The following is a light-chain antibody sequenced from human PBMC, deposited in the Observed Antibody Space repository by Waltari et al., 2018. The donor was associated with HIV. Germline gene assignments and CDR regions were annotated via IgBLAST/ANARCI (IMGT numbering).Light chain of an antibody. CDR1: KSNIGAGFD. CDR2: RNN. J-gene: IGLJ2*01. V-gene: IGLV1-47*01. Sequence: QSVLTQPPSVSGAPGQRVSISCTGNKSNIGAGFDVHWYQQLPGTAPKLLIYRNNQRPSGVPDRFSGSKSGTSASLAISGLRSEDEADYYCAAWDDSLSVVFGGGTKLTVL. CDR3: AAWDDSLSVV.